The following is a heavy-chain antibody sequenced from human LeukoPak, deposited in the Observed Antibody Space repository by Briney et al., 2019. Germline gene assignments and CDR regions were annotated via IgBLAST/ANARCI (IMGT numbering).Heavy chain of an antibody. Sequence: GASVKLSREASGYTSTVYYMHCARHAPGQGLVWMGWINPNSGGTNYAQKFQGRVTMTRDTSISKAYMELSRLRSDDTAVYYCAREEEMATIDYWGQGTLVTVSS. V-gene: IGHV1-2*02. D-gene: IGHD5-24*01. CDR3: AREEEMATIDY. CDR1: GYTSTVYY. CDR2: INPNSGGT. J-gene: IGHJ4*02.